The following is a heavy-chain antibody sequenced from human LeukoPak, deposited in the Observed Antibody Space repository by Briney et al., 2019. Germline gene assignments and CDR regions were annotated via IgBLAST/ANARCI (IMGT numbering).Heavy chain of an antibody. J-gene: IGHJ1*01. D-gene: IGHD4-17*01. V-gene: IGHV3-23*01. CDR2: ISGSGGST. CDR3: AKVPDYGDYEYFQH. Sequence: GGSLRLSCAASGFTFSSYAVSWVRQAPGKGLEWVSAISGSGGSTYYADSVKGRFTISRDNSKNTLYLQMNSLRAEDTAVYYCAKVPDYGDYEYFQHWGQGTLVTVSS. CDR1: GFTFSSYA.